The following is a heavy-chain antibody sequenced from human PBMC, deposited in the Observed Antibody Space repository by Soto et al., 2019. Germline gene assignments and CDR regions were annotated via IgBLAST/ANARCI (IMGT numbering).Heavy chain of an antibody. V-gene: IGHV4-34*01. CDR3: AIYPRVLRYFDYYYYGMDV. CDR1: GGSFSGYY. CDR2: INHSGST. J-gene: IGHJ6*02. Sequence: PSETLSLTCAVYGGSFSGYYWSWIRQPPGKGLEWIGEINHSGSTNYNPSLKSRVTISVDTSKNQFSLKLSSVTAADTAVYYCAIYPRVLRYFDYYYYGMDVWGQGTTVTVSS. D-gene: IGHD3-9*01.